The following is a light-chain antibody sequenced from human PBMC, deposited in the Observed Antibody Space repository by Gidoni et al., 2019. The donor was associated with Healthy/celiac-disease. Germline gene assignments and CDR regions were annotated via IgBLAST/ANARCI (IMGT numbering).Light chain of an antibody. J-gene: IGKJ1*01. V-gene: IGKV3-11*01. CDR1: QSVSSY. CDR3: QQRSNWPRT. Sequence: EIVLPQSPATLSLSPGERATLSCRASQSVSSYLAWYQQKPGQAPRLLIYDASNRATGIPARFSGSGSGTDFTLTISSLEPEDFAVYYCQQRSNWPRTFXXXTKVEIK. CDR2: DAS.